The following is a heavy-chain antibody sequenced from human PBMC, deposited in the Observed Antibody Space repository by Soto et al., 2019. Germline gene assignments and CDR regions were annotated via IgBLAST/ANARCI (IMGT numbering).Heavy chain of an antibody. V-gene: IGHV4-31*03. Sequence: QVQLQESGPGLVKPSQTLSLTCTVSGGSISSGGYYWSWIRQHPGKGLEWIGYIYYSGSTYYNPSLKSRVTIALATSKNKFSLKLSSVTAADTAVYYCAGIYSGSPGGTLRYWGQGTLVTVSS. CDR3: AGIYSGSPGGTLRY. CDR2: IYYSGST. J-gene: IGHJ4*02. CDR1: GGSISSGGYY. D-gene: IGHD1-26*01.